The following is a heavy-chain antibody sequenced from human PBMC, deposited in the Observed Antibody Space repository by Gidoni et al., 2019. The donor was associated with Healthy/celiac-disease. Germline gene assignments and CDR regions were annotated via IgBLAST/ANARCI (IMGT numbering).Heavy chain of an antibody. V-gene: IGHV1-2*02. CDR2: INPISGGT. Sequence: QVQLVQSGAEVKKPGPSVKVSCQASGATFTVYYMHGVRQAPGQGLVWMGWINPISGGTSYAQKVQGRVTMTRDTSISTAYMELSRLRSDDTAVYDGARIESRRYYYDSSGYYGDYWGQGTLVTVSS. CDR3: ARIESRRYYYDSSGYYGDY. D-gene: IGHD3-22*01. CDR1: GATFTVYY. J-gene: IGHJ4*02.